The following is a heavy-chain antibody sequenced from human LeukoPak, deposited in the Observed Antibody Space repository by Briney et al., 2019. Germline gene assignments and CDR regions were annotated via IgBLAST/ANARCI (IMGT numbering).Heavy chain of an antibody. V-gene: IGHV3-11*01. CDR3: AIQLLFSPPDY. D-gene: IGHD5-18*01. Sequence: GGSLRLSCAASGFTFSDYYMSWIRQAPGKGLEWVSYISSSGSTIYYADSVKGRFTISRDNAKNSLYLQMNSLRAEDTAVYYCAIQLLFSPPDYWGQGTLVTVSS. CDR2: ISSSGSTI. J-gene: IGHJ4*02. CDR1: GFTFSDYY.